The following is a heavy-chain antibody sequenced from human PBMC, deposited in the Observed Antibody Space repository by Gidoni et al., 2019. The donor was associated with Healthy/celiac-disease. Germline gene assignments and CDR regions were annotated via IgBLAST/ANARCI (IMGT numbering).Heavy chain of an antibody. J-gene: IGHJ1*01. D-gene: IGHD2-21*01. Sequence: QVQLVQSGAEVKKHGSSVKVSCKASGGTFSSYAISWVRQAPGHGLEWVGGVIPIFGTANYAQKFQGRVTIPADESTSTAYMELSSLRSEDTAVYYCARVVLAYCGGDCYSLEYFQHWGQGTLVTVSS. V-gene: IGHV1-69*01. CDR2: VIPIFGTA. CDR1: GGTFSSYA. CDR3: ARVVLAYCGGDCYSLEYFQH.